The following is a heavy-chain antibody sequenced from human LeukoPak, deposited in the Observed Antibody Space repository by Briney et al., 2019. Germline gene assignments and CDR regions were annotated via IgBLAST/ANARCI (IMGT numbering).Heavy chain of an antibody. J-gene: IGHJ4*02. Sequence: GGSLRLSCAASGFTFSSYSMNWVRQAPGKGLEWVSSISSSSSYIYYADSVKGRFTIFRDNAKNSLYLQMNSLRAEDTAVYYCARGGYSYGYGDDYWGQGTLVTVSS. CDR2: ISSSSSYI. V-gene: IGHV3-21*01. CDR3: ARGGYSYGYGDDY. D-gene: IGHD5-18*01. CDR1: GFTFSSYS.